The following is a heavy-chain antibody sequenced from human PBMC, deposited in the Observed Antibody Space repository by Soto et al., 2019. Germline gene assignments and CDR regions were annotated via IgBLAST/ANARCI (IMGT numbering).Heavy chain of an antibody. CDR1: GYTFTSYG. CDR3: ASKLRYDNHTWHVY. J-gene: IGHJ4*02. V-gene: IGHV1-18*01. D-gene: IGHD3-22*01. Sequence: ASVKVSCKASGYTFTSYGISWVRQAPGQGLEWMGWISAYNGNTNYSQKLQGRVTITSDTSATTAYMELNSLRAEDTAVYYCASKLRYDNHTWHVYWGQGTLVTVSS. CDR2: ISAYNGNT.